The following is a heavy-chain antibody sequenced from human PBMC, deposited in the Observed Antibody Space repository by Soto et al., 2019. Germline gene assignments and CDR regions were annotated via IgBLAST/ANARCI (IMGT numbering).Heavy chain of an antibody. V-gene: IGHV3-74*03. J-gene: IGHJ6*02. Sequence: GGSLRLSCVASGFTFSRYWMHWVRQVPGEGLVWVSRINHDGSSTANADSVRGRFTISRDNAKNTLYLQMNSLRAEDTAIYYCAKDRDPYYYYYLMDVWGQGTTVTVSS. CDR1: GFTFSRYW. CDR2: INHDGSST. CDR3: AKDRDPYYYYYLMDV.